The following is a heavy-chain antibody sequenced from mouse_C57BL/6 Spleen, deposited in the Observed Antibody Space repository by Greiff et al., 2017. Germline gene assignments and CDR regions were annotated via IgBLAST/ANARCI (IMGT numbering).Heavy chain of an antibody. D-gene: IGHD2-1*01. CDR3: TTWGNYYAMDY. J-gene: IGHJ4*01. V-gene: IGHV14-4*01. Sequence: VQLQQSGAELVRPGASVKLSCTASGFNIKDDYMHWVKQRPEQGLEWIGWIDPENGDTEYASKFQGKATITADTSSNTAYLQLSSLTSEDTAVYYCTTWGNYYAMDYWGQGTSVTVSS. CDR1: GFNIKDDY. CDR2: IDPENGDT.